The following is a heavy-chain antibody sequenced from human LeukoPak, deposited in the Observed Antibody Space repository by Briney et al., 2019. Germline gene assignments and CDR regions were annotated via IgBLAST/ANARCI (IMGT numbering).Heavy chain of an antibody. Sequence: GGSLRFSCAASRFTFSSYEMNWVRQAPGKGLEWVEYIQYDGSNEQYADSVKGRFSISRDSSKNILYLQMNSLRAEDTAVYYCAKDRCSNGVGCYYYYMDVWGKGTTVTISS. CDR2: IQYDGSNE. D-gene: IGHD2-8*01. V-gene: IGHV3-30*02. CDR1: RFTFSSYE. CDR3: AKDRCSNGVGCYYYYMDV. J-gene: IGHJ6*03.